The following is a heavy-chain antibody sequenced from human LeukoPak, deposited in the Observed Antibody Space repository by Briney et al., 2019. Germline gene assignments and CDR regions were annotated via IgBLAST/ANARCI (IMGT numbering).Heavy chain of an antibody. V-gene: IGHV3-30*04. CDR2: IPYDGSNK. CDR1: GFTFSSYA. D-gene: IGHD6-19*01. CDR3: ARGWEWLVATSYYFDY. Sequence: AGGSLRLSCAASGFTFSSYAMHWVRQAPGKGLEWVAVIPYDGSNKYYADSVKGRFTISRDNSKNTLYLQMNSLRAEDTAVYYCARGWEWLVATSYYFDYWGQGTLVTVSS. J-gene: IGHJ4*02.